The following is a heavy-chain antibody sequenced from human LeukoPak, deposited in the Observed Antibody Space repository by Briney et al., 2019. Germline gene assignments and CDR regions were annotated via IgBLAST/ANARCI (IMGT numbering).Heavy chain of an antibody. CDR2: IKQDESER. V-gene: IGHV3-7*01. CDR1: GFTFSGFG. D-gene: IGHD3-10*01. Sequence: GGSLRLSCAASGFTFSGFGMHWVRQAPGKGPEWVANIKQDESERYTVDSVKGRFTISRDNAKNSVYLHMNSLRAEDTALYYCARLSAYYYGSFFYYHMDVWGKGTTVTVSS. J-gene: IGHJ6*03. CDR3: ARLSAYYYGSFFYYHMDV.